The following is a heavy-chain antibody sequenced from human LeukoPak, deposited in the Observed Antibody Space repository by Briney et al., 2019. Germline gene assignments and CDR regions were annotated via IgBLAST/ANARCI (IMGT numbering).Heavy chain of an antibody. CDR1: GGSFSGYY. Sequence: SETLSLTCAVYGGSFSGYYWSWIRQPPGKGLEWIGEINHSKSTNYNPSLKSRVTISVDTSKNQFSLKLSSVTAADTAVYYCATIAAALYYFDYWGQGTLVTVSS. J-gene: IGHJ4*02. CDR3: ATIAAALYYFDY. V-gene: IGHV4-34*01. D-gene: IGHD6-13*01. CDR2: INHSKST.